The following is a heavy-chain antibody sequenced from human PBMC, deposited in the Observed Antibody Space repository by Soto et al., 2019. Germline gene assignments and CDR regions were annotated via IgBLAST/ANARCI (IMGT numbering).Heavy chain of an antibody. J-gene: IGHJ3*02. Sequence: SVKVSCKASVGTFSSYAISWVRQAPGQGLEWMGGIIPIFGTANYAQKFQGRVTITADESTSTAYMELSSLRSEDTAVYYCARVDDYYDSSGIGSAFDIWGQGTMVTVS. D-gene: IGHD3-22*01. V-gene: IGHV1-69*13. CDR3: ARVDDYYDSSGIGSAFDI. CDR1: VGTFSSYA. CDR2: IIPIFGTA.